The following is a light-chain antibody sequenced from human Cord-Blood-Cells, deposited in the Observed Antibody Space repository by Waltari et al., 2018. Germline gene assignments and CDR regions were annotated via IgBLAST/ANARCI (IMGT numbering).Light chain of an antibody. CDR1: SSDVGSYNL. V-gene: IGLV2-23*02. CDR2: EVS. Sequence: QSALTQPASVSGSPGQSLTISCTGTSSDVGSYNLVSSYQQHPGKAPKLMIYEVSKRPSGVSNRFSGSKSGNTASLTFSGLQAEDEADYYCCSYAGSSTYWVFGGGTKLTVL. CDR3: CSYAGSSTYWV. J-gene: IGLJ3*02.